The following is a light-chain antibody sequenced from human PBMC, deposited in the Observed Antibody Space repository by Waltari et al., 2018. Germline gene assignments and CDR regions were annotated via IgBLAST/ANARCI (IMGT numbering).Light chain of an antibody. CDR1: SSYVGSYKL. CDR3: CSYAGLNIWL. V-gene: IGLV2-23*01. J-gene: IGLJ3*02. CDR2: EGY. Sequence: QSALTPPASVSGSPGQSLTTPCTGLSSYVGSYKLVSWYQQHPGKAPKLMIYEGYKRPSGVSNRFSGSKSGNTASLTISGLQAEDEADYYCCSYAGLNIWLFGGGTKLTVL.